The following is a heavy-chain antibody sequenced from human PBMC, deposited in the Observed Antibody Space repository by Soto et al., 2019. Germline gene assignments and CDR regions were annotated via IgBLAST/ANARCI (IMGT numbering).Heavy chain of an antibody. D-gene: IGHD2-8*01. J-gene: IGHJ4*02. Sequence: SETLSLTCTVSGVSINNYYWTWIRQPPGKRLEWIGAIYYTGSTTYNPSLRSRVTFSVDTSKNQFSLSLTSVTAADTAVYFCAKVVYGGNLDCWGKGTLVTVSS. CDR1: GVSINNYY. CDR3: AKVVYGGNLDC. V-gene: IGHV4-59*01. CDR2: IYYTGST.